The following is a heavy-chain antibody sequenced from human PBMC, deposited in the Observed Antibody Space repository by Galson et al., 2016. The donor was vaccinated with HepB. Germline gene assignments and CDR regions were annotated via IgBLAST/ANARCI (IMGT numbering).Heavy chain of an antibody. CDR3: ARGVSGFGY. D-gene: IGHD6-19*01. V-gene: IGHV4-59*01. CDR2: ISYTGTT. Sequence: ETLSLTCAVYGGSLSGNYWSWLRQSPGKGLEWIGYISYTGTTNYNPSLKSRVTISLDTSKNQFSMKLSSVTAADTALYYCARGVSGFGYWGQGTLVTVSS. J-gene: IGHJ4*02. CDR1: GGSLSGNY.